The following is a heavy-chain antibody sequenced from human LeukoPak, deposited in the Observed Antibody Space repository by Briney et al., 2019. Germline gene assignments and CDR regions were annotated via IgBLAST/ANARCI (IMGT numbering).Heavy chain of an antibody. CDR2: ISYDGSNK. J-gene: IGHJ4*02. CDR3: ARDPHSSGWYWYYFDY. CDR1: GFTFSRYA. Sequence: PGGSLRLSCAASGFTFSRYAMHWVRQAPGKGLEWVAVISYDGSNKYYADSVKGRFTISRGNSKNTLYLQMNSLRAEDTAVYYCARDPHSSGWYWYYFDYWGQGTLVTVSS. D-gene: IGHD6-19*01. V-gene: IGHV3-30-3*01.